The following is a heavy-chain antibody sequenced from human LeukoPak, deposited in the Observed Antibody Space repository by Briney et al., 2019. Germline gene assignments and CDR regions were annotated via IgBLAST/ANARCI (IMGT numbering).Heavy chain of an antibody. D-gene: IGHD2-21*02. V-gene: IGHV4-39*01. CDR2: IYYSGST. Sequence: PSETLSLTCTVSGGSISSSSYYWGWIRQPPGKGLEWIGSIYYSGSTNYNPSLKSRVTISVDTSKNQFSLKLSSVTAADTAVYYCARHLAYCGGDCYYDYWGQGTLVTVSS. CDR3: ARHLAYCGGDCYYDY. J-gene: IGHJ4*02. CDR1: GGSISSSSYY.